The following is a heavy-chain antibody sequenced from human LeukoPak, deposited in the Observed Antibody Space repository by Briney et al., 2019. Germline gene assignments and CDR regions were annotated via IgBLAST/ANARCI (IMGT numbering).Heavy chain of an antibody. CDR3: TRAPMIVVVFDY. CDR2: IRSKAYGGTT. Sequence: HPGGSLRLSCTASGFTFGDYAMNWVRQAPGKGLEWVGFIRSKAYGGTTEYAASVKGRFTISRDDSKSIAYLQMNSLKTEDTAVYYCTRAPMIVVVFDYWGQGTLVTVSS. D-gene: IGHD3-22*01. CDR1: GFTFGDYA. J-gene: IGHJ4*02. V-gene: IGHV3-49*04.